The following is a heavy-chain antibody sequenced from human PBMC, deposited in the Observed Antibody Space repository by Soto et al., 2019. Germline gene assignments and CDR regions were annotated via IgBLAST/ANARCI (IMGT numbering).Heavy chain of an antibody. CDR3: ATLAAAGTSGLFDI. CDR2: IYYSGST. D-gene: IGHD6-13*01. CDR1: GGSISSSSYY. J-gene: IGHJ3*02. V-gene: IGHV4-39*01. Sequence: SETLSLTCTVSGGSISSSSYYWGWIRQPPGKGLEWIGSIYYSGSTYYNPSLKSRVTISVDTSKNQFSLKLSSVTAADTAVYYCATLAAAGTSGLFDIWGQGTMVTVSS.